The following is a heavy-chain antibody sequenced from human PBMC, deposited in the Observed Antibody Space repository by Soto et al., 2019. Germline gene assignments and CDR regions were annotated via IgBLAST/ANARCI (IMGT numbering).Heavy chain of an antibody. J-gene: IGHJ5*02. V-gene: IGHV1-69*01. CDR2: IIPIFGTA. CDR1: GGTFSSYA. Sequence: QVQLVQSGAEVKKPGSSVKVSCKASGGTFSSYAISWVRQAPGQGLEWMGGIIPIFGTANYAQKFQGRVTITADESPSTAYMELSSLSSEDTAVYYCACARMVRGVIKYRVLFDPWGQGTLVTVSS. D-gene: IGHD3-10*01. CDR3: ACARMVRGVIKYRVLFDP.